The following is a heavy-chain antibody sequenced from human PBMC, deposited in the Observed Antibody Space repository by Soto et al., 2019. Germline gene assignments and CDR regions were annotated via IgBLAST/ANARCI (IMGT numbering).Heavy chain of an antibody. V-gene: IGHV1-46*01. CDR3: ARAASALL. J-gene: IGHJ4*02. CDR1: GYTFRNYH. D-gene: IGHD6-13*01. Sequence: SVKVSFKASGYTFRNYHMHWVRQAPGRGLEWLGKINPICGKTTYAQKFLGRVTMTSDTSTSTVYMELSSLRSEDTAVYYCARAASALLWGPGTQVTVS. CDR2: INPICGKT.